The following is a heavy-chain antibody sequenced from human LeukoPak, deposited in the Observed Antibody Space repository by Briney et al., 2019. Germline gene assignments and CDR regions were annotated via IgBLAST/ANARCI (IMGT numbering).Heavy chain of an antibody. CDR1: GGSISSGGYY. V-gene: IGHV4-30-4*07. CDR3: ALLFGYFDY. CDR2: IYYSGST. Sequence: PSQTLSLTCAVYGGSISSGGYYWSWIRQPPGKGLEWIGYIYYSGSTNYNPSLKSRVTISVDTSKNQFSLKLSSVTAADTAVYYCALLFGYFDYWGQGTLVTVSS. J-gene: IGHJ4*02. D-gene: IGHD2-15*01.